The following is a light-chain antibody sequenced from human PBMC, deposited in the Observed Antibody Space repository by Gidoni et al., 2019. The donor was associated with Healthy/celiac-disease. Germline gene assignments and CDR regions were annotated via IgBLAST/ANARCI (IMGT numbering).Light chain of an antibody. V-gene: IGLV2-23*02. CDR2: EVS. CDR1: SSDVGSYNL. J-gene: IGLJ3*02. CDR3: CSYAGSSTG. Sequence: QSALTQPASVSGSPGKSITISCTGTSSDVGSYNLVSWYQQHPGKAPKLMIYEVSKRPSGVSNRFSGSKSGNTASLTISGLQAEDEADYYCCSYAGSSTGFGGGTKLTVL.